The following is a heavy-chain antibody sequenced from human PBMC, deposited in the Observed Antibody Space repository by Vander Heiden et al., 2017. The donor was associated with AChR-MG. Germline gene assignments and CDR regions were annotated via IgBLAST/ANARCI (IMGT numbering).Heavy chain of an antibody. D-gene: IGHD3-10*01. Sequence: EVQLAASGGGLAKPGGSFRLSCAAFGSPVINASLGWVRQAPGKGLEWVGRIKSKANGWTTDSATPVRARFTNSRDDSNSTMYLQMNSLETEDTAEYYCTTFLWFGECPKRRRFDPWGQGTLVTVSS. CDR3: TTFLWFGECPKRRRFDP. CDR1: GSPVINAS. CDR2: IKSKANGWTT. V-gene: IGHV3-15*01. J-gene: IGHJ5*02.